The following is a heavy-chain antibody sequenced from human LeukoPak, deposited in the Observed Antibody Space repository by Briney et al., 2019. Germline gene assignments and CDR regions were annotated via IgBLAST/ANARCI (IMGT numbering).Heavy chain of an antibody. D-gene: IGHD3-10*01. CDR1: GYTFTDYA. V-gene: IGHV7-4-1*02. CDR2: INTGTGNP. Sequence: GASVKVSCKASGYTFTDYAMSWVRQAPGQGLESMGWINTGTGNPTYAQGFTGRFVFSLDTSVSTAYLQISSLKAEDTAVYYCARIIRGVINRFDPWGQGTLVTVSS. J-gene: IGHJ5*02. CDR3: ARIIRGVINRFDP.